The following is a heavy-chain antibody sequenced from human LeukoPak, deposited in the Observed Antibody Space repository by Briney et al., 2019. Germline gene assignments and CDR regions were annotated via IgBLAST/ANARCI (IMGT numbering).Heavy chain of an antibody. CDR1: GGSITSHY. CDR2: IYISGST. CDR3: ARDTPPQHLVF. J-gene: IGHJ4*02. Sequence: KASETLSLTCTVSGGSITSHYWTWIRQPAGKGLEWIGRIYISGSTNYNPSLKSRVTMSVDTSNNQFSLNLNSVTAADTAVYYCARDTPPQHLVFWGRGILVTVSS. V-gene: IGHV4-4*07. D-gene: IGHD6-13*01.